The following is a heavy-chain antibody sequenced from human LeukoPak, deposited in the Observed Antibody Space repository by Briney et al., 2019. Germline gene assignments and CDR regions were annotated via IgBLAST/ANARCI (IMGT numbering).Heavy chain of an antibody. D-gene: IGHD3-3*01. CDR2: TYYSGST. Sequence: SETLSLTCTVSGGSISSGDYYWSWIRQPPGKGLEWIGYTYYSGSTYYNPSLKSPVTISVDTSKNQFSLKLSSVTAADTAVYYCARLRLLEWLVDYWGQGTLVTVSS. V-gene: IGHV4-30-4*01. CDR3: ARLRLLEWLVDY. J-gene: IGHJ4*02. CDR1: GGSISSGDYY.